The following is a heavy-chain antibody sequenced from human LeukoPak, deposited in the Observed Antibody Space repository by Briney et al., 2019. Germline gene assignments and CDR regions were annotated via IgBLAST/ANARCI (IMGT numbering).Heavy chain of an antibody. J-gene: IGHJ6*02. V-gene: IGHV3-9*01. CDR3: TRDLMDYDVSTGLHHYYMDV. Sequence: PGRSLRLSCAASGFTFDDYAIHWVRQAPGKGLEWVSGISWNSGRIGYADSVKGRFTISRDNAKNSLYLQMNTLRVEDTAVYYCTRDLMDYDVSTGLHHYYMDVWGQGTTVTVSS. CDR2: ISWNSGRI. CDR1: GFTFDDYA. D-gene: IGHD3-9*01.